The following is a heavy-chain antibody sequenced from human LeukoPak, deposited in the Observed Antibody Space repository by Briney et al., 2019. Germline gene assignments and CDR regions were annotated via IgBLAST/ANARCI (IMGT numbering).Heavy chain of an antibody. CDR2: ISAENGNT. D-gene: IGHD4-23*01. CDR3: ARGDYGGNRDRRRGYDY. V-gene: IGHV1-18*01. CDR1: GYTFINYG. J-gene: IGHJ4*02. Sequence: ASVKVSCKASGYTFINYGISWVRQAPGQGLEWMGWISAENGNTGYVENLQGRVTMTRDTSTSTVYMELSSLRSEDTAVYYCARGDYGGNRDRRRGYDYWGQGTLVTVSS.